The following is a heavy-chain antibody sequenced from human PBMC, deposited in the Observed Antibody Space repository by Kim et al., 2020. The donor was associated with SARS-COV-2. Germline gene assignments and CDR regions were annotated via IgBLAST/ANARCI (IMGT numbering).Heavy chain of an antibody. D-gene: IGHD6-19*01. J-gene: IGHJ6*03. CDR1: GYTFTSYA. V-gene: IGHV7-4-1*02. CDR3: AGSPSSGLVWGAYYYYYMDV. Sequence: ASVKVSCKASGYTFTSYAMNWVRQAPGQGLEWMGWINTNTGNPTYAQGFTGRFVFSLDTSVSTAYLQISSLKAEDTAVYYCAGSPSSGLVWGAYYYYYMDVWGKGTTVTVSS. CDR2: INTNTGNP.